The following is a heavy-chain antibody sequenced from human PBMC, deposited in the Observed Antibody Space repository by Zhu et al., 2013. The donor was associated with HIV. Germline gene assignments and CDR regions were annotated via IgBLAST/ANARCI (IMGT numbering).Heavy chain of an antibody. CDR3: ATGYPIRFLANF. Sequence: QVQLVQSGAEVKKPGASVKVSCKVSGYTLTELSMHWVRQAPGKGLEWMGLINPENGETIYAETFKDRVTITADTSLDTAYLELTSLRSDDTAVYYCATGYPIRFLANFWGQGTLVTASS. D-gene: IGHD3-3*01. J-gene: IGHJ4*02. V-gene: IGHV1-24*01. CDR2: INPENGET. CDR1: GYTLTELS.